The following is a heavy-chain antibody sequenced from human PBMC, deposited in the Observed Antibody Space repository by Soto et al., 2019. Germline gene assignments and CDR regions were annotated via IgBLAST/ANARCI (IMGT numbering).Heavy chain of an antibody. D-gene: IGHD4-17*01. Sequence: ASETLSLTCTVSGGSVSSGSYYWSWIRQPPGKGLEWIGYIYYSGSTNYNPSLKSRVTISVDTSKNQFSLKLSSVTAADTAVYYCARVPVNYYFDYWGQGTLVTVSS. CDR1: GGSVSSGSYY. CDR3: ARVPVNYYFDY. CDR2: IYYSGST. V-gene: IGHV4-61*01. J-gene: IGHJ4*02.